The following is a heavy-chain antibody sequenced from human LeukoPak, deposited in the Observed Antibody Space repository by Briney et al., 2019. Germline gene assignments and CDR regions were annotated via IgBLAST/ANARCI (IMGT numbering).Heavy chain of an antibody. Sequence: TGRSLRLSWAASGFTFSTYAMRWARHPPGEWLGWVSAISGSSGSPYYAGSVKSRLTISRDKSKNTLYLQINGLRAVDTAVYYCAKYASFFDYWGQGTLVTVSS. CDR2: ISGSSGSP. CDR1: GFTFSTYA. V-gene: IGHV3-23*01. CDR3: AKYASFFDY. J-gene: IGHJ4*02.